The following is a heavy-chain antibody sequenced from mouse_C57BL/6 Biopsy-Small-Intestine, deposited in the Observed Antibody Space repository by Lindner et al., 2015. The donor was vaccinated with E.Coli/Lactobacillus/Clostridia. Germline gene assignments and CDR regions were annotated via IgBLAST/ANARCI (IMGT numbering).Heavy chain of an antibody. CDR1: GFSFNTYA. Sequence: EVQLQESGGGLVQPKGSLKLSCAASGFSFNTYAMNWVRQAPGKGLEWVARIRSKSNNYATYYADSVKDRFTISRDDSESMLYLQMNNLKTEDTAMYYCVRLLFPQGYFDVWGTGTTVTVSS. CDR3: VRLLFPQGYFDV. D-gene: IGHD6-5*01. J-gene: IGHJ1*03. V-gene: IGHV10-1*01. CDR2: IRSKSNNYAT.